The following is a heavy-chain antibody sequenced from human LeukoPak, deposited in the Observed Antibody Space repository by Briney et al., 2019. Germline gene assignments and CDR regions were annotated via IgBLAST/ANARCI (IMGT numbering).Heavy chain of an antibody. D-gene: IGHD3-22*01. J-gene: IGHJ3*02. CDR1: GFTFSDYY. Sequence: PGGSLRLSCAASGFTFSDYYMSWIRQAPGKGLEWVSYISSSGSTIYYADSVKGRFTISRDNAKNSLYLQMNSLRAEDTAVYYCARDLYYYDSSGYHDAFDIWGQGTMVTVSS. CDR2: ISSSGSTI. CDR3: ARDLYYYDSSGYHDAFDI. V-gene: IGHV3-11*04.